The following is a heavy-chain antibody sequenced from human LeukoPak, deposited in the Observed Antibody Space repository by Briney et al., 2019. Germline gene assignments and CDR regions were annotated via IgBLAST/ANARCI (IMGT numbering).Heavy chain of an antibody. D-gene: IGHD5-12*01. Sequence: EASVKVSCKASGGTFSSYAISWVRQAPGQGLEWMGGFIPIFGTANYAQKFQGRVTITADESTSTAYMELSSLRSEDTAVYYCARVIGYSGYDAFDYWGQGTLVTVSS. J-gene: IGHJ4*02. V-gene: IGHV1-69*13. CDR1: GGTFSSYA. CDR3: ARVIGYSGYDAFDY. CDR2: FIPIFGTA.